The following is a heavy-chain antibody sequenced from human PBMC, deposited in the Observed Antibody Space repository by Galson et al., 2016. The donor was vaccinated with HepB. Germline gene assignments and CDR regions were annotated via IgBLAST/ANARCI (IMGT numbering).Heavy chain of an antibody. CDR2: ISGGGINT. D-gene: IGHD1-26*01. CDR1: GFTFNAYA. J-gene: IGHJ5*02. Sequence: SLRLSCAASGFTFNAYAMSWVRQAPGKGLEWVSSISGGGINTYYADSVRDRFTISRDNSMNTLYLQMDSLRVEDTAVYYCAKAVHGGSPRPHSWGQGILVTVSS. CDR3: AKAVHGGSPRPHS. V-gene: IGHV3-23*01.